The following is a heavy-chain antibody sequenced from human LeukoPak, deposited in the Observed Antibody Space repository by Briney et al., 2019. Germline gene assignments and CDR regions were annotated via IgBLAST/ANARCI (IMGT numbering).Heavy chain of an antibody. J-gene: IGHJ4*02. Sequence: GGSLRLSCAASGFTFDDYAMHWVRQAPGKGLEWVSGISWNSGSIGYADSVKGRFTISRDNAKNSLYLQMNSLRAEDTALYYCAKDATGGFVLVHWGQGTLVTVSS. CDR1: GFTFDDYA. V-gene: IGHV3-9*01. CDR2: ISWNSGSI. CDR3: AKDATGGFVLVH. D-gene: IGHD2-8*02.